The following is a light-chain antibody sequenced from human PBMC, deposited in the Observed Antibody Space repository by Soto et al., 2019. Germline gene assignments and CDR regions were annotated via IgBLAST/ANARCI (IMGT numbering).Light chain of an antibody. CDR3: QQYNNWPLT. CDR2: GAS. J-gene: IGKJ4*01. CDR1: PSVSSN. V-gene: IGKV3D-15*01. Sequence: EIVMTQSPATLSVSPGERATLSCRASPSVSSNLAWYQQIPGQAPRLLIYGASTRATGIPARFSGSGSGTEFTLTISSLQSEDFAVYYCQQYNNWPLTFGGGTKVDIK.